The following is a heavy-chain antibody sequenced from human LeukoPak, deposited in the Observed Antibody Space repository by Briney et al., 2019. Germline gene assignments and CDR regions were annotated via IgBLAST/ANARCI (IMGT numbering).Heavy chain of an antibody. CDR3: ARRGCSSTSCYSLSFDP. CDR2: ISYSGST. J-gene: IGHJ5*02. D-gene: IGHD2-2*01. V-gene: IGHV4-39*01. Sequence: SETLSLTCTVSGGSISSYFWGWIRQPPGKGLEWIGSISYSGSTHYNPSLKSRATISVDTSKNQFSLKLSSVTAADTAVYYCARRGCSSTSCYSLSFDPWGQGTLVTVSS. CDR1: GGSISSYF.